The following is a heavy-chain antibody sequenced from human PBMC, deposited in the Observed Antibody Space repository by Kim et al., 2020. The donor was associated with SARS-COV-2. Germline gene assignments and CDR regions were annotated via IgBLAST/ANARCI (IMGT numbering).Heavy chain of an antibody. D-gene: IGHD2-15*01. Sequence: RITSYADSVKGRFTISRDNAKNTLYLQMNSLRAEDTAMYYCAKDDGSSVDYWGQGTLVTVSS. CDR2: RIT. CDR3: AKDDGSSVDY. J-gene: IGHJ4*02. V-gene: IGHV3-74*01.